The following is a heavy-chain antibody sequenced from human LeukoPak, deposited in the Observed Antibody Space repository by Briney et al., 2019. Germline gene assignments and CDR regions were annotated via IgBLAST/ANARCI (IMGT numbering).Heavy chain of an antibody. CDR3: ARDSDSVAAADY. Sequence: GASVKVSCKASGGTFSSYAISWVRQAPGQGLEWMGRIIPILGIANYARKFQGRVTITADKSTSTAYMELSSLRSEDTAVYYCARDSDSVAAADYWGQGTLVTVSS. D-gene: IGHD2-15*01. CDR1: GGTFSSYA. V-gene: IGHV1-69*04. CDR2: IIPILGIA. J-gene: IGHJ4*02.